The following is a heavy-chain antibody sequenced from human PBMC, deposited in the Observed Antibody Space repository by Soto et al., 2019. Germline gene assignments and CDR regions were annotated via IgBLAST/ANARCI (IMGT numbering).Heavy chain of an antibody. CDR3: ARHALLGSIPPLDF. J-gene: IGHJ4*02. V-gene: IGHV4-59*08. D-gene: IGHD2-15*01. CDR1: GGSISSYY. Sequence: KLSEILSLTCAISGGSISSYYWSWIRQPPGKGLELIGYIYYSGSTNYNPSLKSRVTIPVDTSKNQFSLKLSSVTAADTAVYYCARHALLGSIPPLDFWGQATLVTVSS. CDR2: IYYSGST.